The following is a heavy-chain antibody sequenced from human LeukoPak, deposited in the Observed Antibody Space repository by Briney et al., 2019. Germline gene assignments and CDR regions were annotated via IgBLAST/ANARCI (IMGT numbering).Heavy chain of an antibody. J-gene: IGHJ4*02. D-gene: IGHD2/OR15-2a*01. V-gene: IGHV4-59*01. Sequence: SETLSLTCTVSGGSISSDYWSWIRQSPGKGLEWIRSIYYSGSTNYNPSLKSRVTISLDTSKNQFSLRLNSVTAADTAVYYCARGRLRSSFDYWGQGTLVTVSS. CDR2: IYYSGST. CDR3: ARGRLRSSFDY. CDR1: GGSISSDY.